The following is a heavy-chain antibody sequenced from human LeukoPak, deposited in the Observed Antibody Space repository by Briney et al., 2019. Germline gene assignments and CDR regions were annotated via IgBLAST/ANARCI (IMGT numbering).Heavy chain of an antibody. D-gene: IGHD3-3*01. CDR1: GYTFTSYY. Sequence: ASVKVSCKASGYTFTSYYMHWVRQAPGQGLEWMGIINPGGGSRTYAQKLQGRVTMTGDTSTSTVYMELSSLRSGDTAVYYCARSGFWSGYYNVPSPPSYWGQGTLVTVSS. CDR3: ARSGFWSGYYNVPSPPSY. J-gene: IGHJ4*02. V-gene: IGHV1-46*01. CDR2: INPGGGSR.